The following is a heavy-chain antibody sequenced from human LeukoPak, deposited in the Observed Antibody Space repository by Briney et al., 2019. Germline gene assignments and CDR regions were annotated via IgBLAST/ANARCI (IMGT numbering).Heavy chain of an antibody. V-gene: IGHV4-34*01. J-gene: IGHJ4*02. CDR1: GGSFSGYY. D-gene: IGHD2-21*02. Sequence: SETLSLTCAVYGGSFSGYYWSWIRQPPGKGLEWIGEINHSGSTNYNPSPKSRVTISVDTSKNQFSLKLSSVTAADTAVYYCARGPDARWGPRVEDYWGQGTLVTVSS. CDR2: INHSGST. CDR3: ARGPDARWGPRVEDY.